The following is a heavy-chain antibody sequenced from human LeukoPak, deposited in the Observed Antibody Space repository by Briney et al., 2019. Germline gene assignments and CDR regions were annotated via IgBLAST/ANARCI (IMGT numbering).Heavy chain of an antibody. D-gene: IGHD1-26*01. V-gene: IGHV3-48*01. CDR3: ARDAVLGKNSGSSVYLQH. Sequence: GGSLRLSCAASGFTFNTYTMNWVRQAPGKGLEWVSYISGSSGIIDYADSVRGRFTISRDNAKNSLYLQMSSLRAEDAAVYYCARDAVLGKNSGSSVYLQHWGQGTLVTVSS. J-gene: IGHJ1*01. CDR2: ISGSSGII. CDR1: GFTFNTYT.